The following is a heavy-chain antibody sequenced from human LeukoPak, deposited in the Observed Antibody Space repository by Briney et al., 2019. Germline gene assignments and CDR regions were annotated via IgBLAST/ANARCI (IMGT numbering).Heavy chain of an antibody. Sequence: GGSLRLSCAPSGLTFCRYWLTWVRKAPGKGLEWVANINQDGSESKYVDSVKGRFNISRDNAKNSLYLQINSRRAEDTAVYYCARDGPGSGSHYGWGQGTLVTVSS. CDR2: INQDGSES. CDR3: ARDGPGSGSHYG. D-gene: IGHD3-10*01. CDR1: GLTFCRYW. V-gene: IGHV3-7*01. J-gene: IGHJ4*02.